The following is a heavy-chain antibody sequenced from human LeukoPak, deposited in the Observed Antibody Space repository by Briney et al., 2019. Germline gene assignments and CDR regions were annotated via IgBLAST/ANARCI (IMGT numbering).Heavy chain of an antibody. CDR2: IYYSGST. CDR3: ARKAFYSSGRPHNYYYGMDV. Sequence: SETLSLTCTVSGGSISSSSYYWGWIRQPPGKGLEWIGSIYYSGSTYYNPSLKRRVTISVDTSKNQFSLKLSSVTAADTAVYYCARKAFYSSGRPHNYYYGMDVWGQGTTVTVSS. J-gene: IGHJ6*02. CDR1: GGSISSSSYY. D-gene: IGHD6-19*01. V-gene: IGHV4-39*01.